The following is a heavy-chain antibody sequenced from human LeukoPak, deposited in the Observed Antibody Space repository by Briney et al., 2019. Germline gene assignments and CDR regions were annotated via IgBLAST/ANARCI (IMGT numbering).Heavy chain of an antibody. D-gene: IGHD6-19*01. CDR1: GITFSSYA. J-gene: IGHJ4*02. Sequence: GGSLRLSRAASGITFSSYALHWVRQAPGKGLEWVASLRYDGSNEYYADSVKGRFTISRDNSKNTLHLQMNNLRAEDMAVYYCAKEYSSGWYYFDYWGQGTLVTVSS. V-gene: IGHV3-30*02. CDR3: AKEYSSGWYYFDY. CDR2: LRYDGSNE.